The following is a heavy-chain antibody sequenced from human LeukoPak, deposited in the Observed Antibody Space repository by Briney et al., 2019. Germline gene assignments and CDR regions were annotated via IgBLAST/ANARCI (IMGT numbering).Heavy chain of an antibody. CDR3: ARDGATLIGYYKPVGNWFDP. V-gene: IGHV1-69*05. J-gene: IGHJ5*02. CDR2: IIPIFGTA. Sequence: SVKVSCKASGGTFSSYAISWVRQAPGQGLEWMGRIIPIFGTANYAQKFQGRVTITTDESTSTAYMELSSLRSEDTAVYYCARDGATLIGYYKPVGNWFDPWGQGTLVTVSS. D-gene: IGHD3-9*01. CDR1: GGTFSSYA.